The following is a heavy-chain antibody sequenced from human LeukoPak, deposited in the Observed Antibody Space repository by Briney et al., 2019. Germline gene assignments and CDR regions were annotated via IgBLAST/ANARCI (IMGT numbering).Heavy chain of an antibody. Sequence: SETLSLTCAVYGGSFSGYYWSWIRQPPGKGLEWIGEINHSGNTNYNPSLKSRVTISVDTSKKQFSLKLSSVTAADTAVYYCARRYDFWSGYPPPLDYWGQGTLVTVSS. J-gene: IGHJ4*02. CDR1: GGSFSGYY. CDR3: ARRYDFWSGYPPPLDY. V-gene: IGHV4-34*01. D-gene: IGHD3-3*01. CDR2: INHSGNT.